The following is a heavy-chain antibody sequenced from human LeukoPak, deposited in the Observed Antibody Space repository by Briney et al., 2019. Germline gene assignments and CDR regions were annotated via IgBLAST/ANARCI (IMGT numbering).Heavy chain of an antibody. CDR3: ARDRGEMATIDFDY. V-gene: IGHV4-38-2*02. Sequence: PSETLSLTCTVSGYSISSGYYWGWIRQPPGKGLEWIGSIYHSGSTYYNPSLKSRVTISVDTSKNQFSLKLSSVPAADTAVYYCARDRGEMATIDFDYWGQGTLVTVSS. J-gene: IGHJ4*02. CDR1: GYSISSGYY. D-gene: IGHD5-24*01. CDR2: IYHSGST.